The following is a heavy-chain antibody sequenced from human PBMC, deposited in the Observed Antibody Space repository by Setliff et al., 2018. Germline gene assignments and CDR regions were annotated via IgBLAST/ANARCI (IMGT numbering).Heavy chain of an antibody. Sequence: GASVKVSCKASGYTFTNYGITWVRQAPGQGLEWMGWISVYSGNAYHAQKLQDRVTLTTYTSTTTAYLELRSLRPDDTAMYYCARDLFRNSGGLYCWGQGTLVTVSS. J-gene: IGHJ4*02. CDR1: GYTFTNYG. D-gene: IGHD1-7*01. CDR3: ARDLFRNSGGLYC. V-gene: IGHV1-18*01. CDR2: ISVYSGNA.